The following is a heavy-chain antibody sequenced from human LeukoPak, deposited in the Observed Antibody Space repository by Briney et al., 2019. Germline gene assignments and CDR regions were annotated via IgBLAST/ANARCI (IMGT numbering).Heavy chain of an antibody. CDR1: GGSISSGSYY. V-gene: IGHV4-61*02. CDR3: ARGLLWFLDAFDI. CDR2: IYTSGST. Sequence: PSQTLSLTCTVSGGSISSGSYYWSWIRQPAGKGLEWIGRIYTSGSTNYNPSLKSRVTISVDTSKNQFSLKLSSVTAADTAVYYCARGLLWFLDAFDIWGQGTMVTVSS. D-gene: IGHD5-18*01. J-gene: IGHJ3*02.